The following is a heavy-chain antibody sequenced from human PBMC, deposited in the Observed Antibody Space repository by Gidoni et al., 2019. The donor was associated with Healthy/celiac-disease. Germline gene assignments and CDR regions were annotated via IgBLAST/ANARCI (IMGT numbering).Heavy chain of an antibody. CDR2: IKSKTDGGTT. Sequence: EVQLVESGGGLVKPGGSLRLSCAASGCTFSNAWLSWVRQAPGKGLEWVGRIKSKTDGGTTAYAAPVKGRFTIARDDSKNTLYLQMKSLKTEDTAVYYCTTDPSRDGYNFMGPLFDYWGQGTLVTVSS. CDR3: TTDPSRDGYNFMGPLFDY. CDR1: GCTFSNAW. V-gene: IGHV3-15*01. J-gene: IGHJ4*02. D-gene: IGHD5-12*01.